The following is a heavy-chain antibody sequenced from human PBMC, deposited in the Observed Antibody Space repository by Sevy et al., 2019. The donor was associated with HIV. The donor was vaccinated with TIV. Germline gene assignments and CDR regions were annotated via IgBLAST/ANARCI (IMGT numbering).Heavy chain of an antibody. CDR2: ISYDGSTR. Sequence: GGSLRLSCAVSGFSFSSHAMHWVRQAPGKGLEWVAVISYDGSTRYYADSVKGRFTISRDNSRNTLYLRMNSLRPEDTAVFYCARDLGYESIGDAPATDYWGQGTLVTVSS. V-gene: IGHV3-30-3*01. D-gene: IGHD3-22*01. CDR3: ARDLGYESIGDAPATDY. J-gene: IGHJ4*02. CDR1: GFSFSSHA.